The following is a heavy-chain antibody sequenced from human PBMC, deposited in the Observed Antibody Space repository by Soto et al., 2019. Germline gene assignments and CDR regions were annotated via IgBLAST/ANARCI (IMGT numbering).Heavy chain of an antibody. D-gene: IGHD5-12*01. CDR3: ASARRGGYYFDY. Sequence: EVQLVESGGGLIQPGGSLRLSCAASGLTVSSYYMSWDRQAPGKGLEWVSVIYSGGSTYYADSVKGRFTISRDNSKNTLYLQMNSLRAEDTAVYYCASARRGGYYFDYWGQGTLVTVSS. CDR2: IYSGGST. J-gene: IGHJ4*02. CDR1: GLTVSSYY. V-gene: IGHV3-53*01.